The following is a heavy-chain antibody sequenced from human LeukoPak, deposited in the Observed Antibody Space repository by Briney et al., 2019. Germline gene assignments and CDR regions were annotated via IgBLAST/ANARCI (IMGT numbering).Heavy chain of an antibody. CDR3: ARDLGYCSFGFGLGNCNRKWFDP. J-gene: IGHJ5*02. Sequence: ASVKVSCKASGYTFTSSGISWVRRAHGQGLEWMGWVSTYSGNTNYAQKFQGRVTMTRDTSTNTAYMELKNLRPDDTAIYYCARDLGYCSFGFGLGNCNRKWFDPWGQGTPVTVSS. CDR1: GYTFTSSG. CDR2: VSTYSGNT. V-gene: IGHV1-18*01. D-gene: IGHD2-2*03.